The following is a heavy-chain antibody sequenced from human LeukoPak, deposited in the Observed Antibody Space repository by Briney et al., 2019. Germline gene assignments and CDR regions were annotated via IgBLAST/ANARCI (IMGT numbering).Heavy chain of an antibody. CDR1: GFTFSSYG. D-gene: IGHD5-18*01. J-gene: IGHJ4*02. Sequence: PGGSLRLSCAASGFTFSSYGMHWVRQAPGKGLEWVAVISYDGSNKYYADSVKGRFTISRDNSKNTLYLQMNSLRAEDTAVYYCAKDLEREYSYGLFDYWGQGTLVTVSS. CDR3: AKDLEREYSYGLFDY. V-gene: IGHV3-30*18. CDR2: ISYDGSNK.